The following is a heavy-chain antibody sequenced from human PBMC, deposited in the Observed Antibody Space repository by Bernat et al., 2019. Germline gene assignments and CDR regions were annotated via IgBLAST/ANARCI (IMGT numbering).Heavy chain of an antibody. CDR3: ARDAALAAAGVYYYYGMDV. Sequence: EVQLVESGGGLVKPGGSLRLSCAASGFTFSSYSMNWVRQAPGKGLEWVSSISSSSSYIYYADSVKGRFTISRENAKNSLYLQMNSLGAEDTAVYYCARDAALAAAGVYYYYGMDVWGQGTTVTVSS. J-gene: IGHJ6*02. V-gene: IGHV3-21*01. D-gene: IGHD6-13*01. CDR1: GFTFSSYS. CDR2: ISSSSSYI.